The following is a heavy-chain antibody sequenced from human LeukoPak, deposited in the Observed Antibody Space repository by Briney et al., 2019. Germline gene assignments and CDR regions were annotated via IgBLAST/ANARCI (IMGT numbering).Heavy chain of an antibody. CDR1: GFSFSGYS. V-gene: IGHV3-21*01. J-gene: IGHJ4*02. CDR3: ARGRGCSSMSCYPDY. Sequence: GGSLRLSCVASGFSFSGYSINWVRQAPGKGLEWVSSISPSKSYIINADSVKGRFTISRDNAKNSLYLKMNSLRAEDTAVYYCARGRGCSSMSCYPDYWGQGTLVTVSS. CDR2: ISPSKSYI. D-gene: IGHD2-2*01.